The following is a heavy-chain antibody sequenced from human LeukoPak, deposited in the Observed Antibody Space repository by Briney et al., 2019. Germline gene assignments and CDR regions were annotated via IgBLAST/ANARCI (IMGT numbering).Heavy chain of an antibody. D-gene: IGHD3-10*01. CDR1: GFTFSSYA. CDR2: ISGSGGST. CDR3: AKDTELLWFGDLDY. J-gene: IGHJ4*02. Sequence: GGFLRLSCAASGFTFSSYAMSWVRQAPGKGLEWVSAISGSGGSTYYADSVKGRFTISRDNSKNTLYLQMNSLRAEDTAVYYCAKDTELLWFGDLDYWGQGTLVTVSS. V-gene: IGHV3-23*01.